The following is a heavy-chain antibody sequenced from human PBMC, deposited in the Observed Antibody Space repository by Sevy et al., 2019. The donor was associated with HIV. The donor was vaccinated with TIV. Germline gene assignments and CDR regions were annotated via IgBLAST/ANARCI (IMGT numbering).Heavy chain of an antibody. J-gene: IGHJ6*02. V-gene: IGHV3-30-3*01. Sequence: GGSLRLSCAASGFTFSSYAMHWVRQAPGKGLEWVAVISYDGSNKYYADSVKGRFTISRDNSQNTLYLQMNSLRAEDTAVYYCARAAYDILTGYYRPLYYYYYGMDVWGQGTTVTVSS. CDR3: ARAAYDILTGYYRPLYYYYYGMDV. D-gene: IGHD3-9*01. CDR2: ISYDGSNK. CDR1: GFTFSSYA.